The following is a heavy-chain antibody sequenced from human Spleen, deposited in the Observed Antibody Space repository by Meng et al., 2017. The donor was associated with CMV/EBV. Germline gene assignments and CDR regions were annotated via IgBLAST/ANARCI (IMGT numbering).Heavy chain of an antibody. V-gene: IGHV1-8*02. CDR1: VYTFPSSD. CDR2: LIPDNGYA. D-gene: IGHD5-24*01. Sequence: SVYTFPSSDITWVRQATGQGLEWMGWLIPDNGYAGYAQKFQGRVTITRNTSISTAYMELISLSSEDTAVYYCARGRGRGGYNHDLDYWGQGSLVTVSS. CDR3: ARGRGRGGYNHDLDY. J-gene: IGHJ4*02.